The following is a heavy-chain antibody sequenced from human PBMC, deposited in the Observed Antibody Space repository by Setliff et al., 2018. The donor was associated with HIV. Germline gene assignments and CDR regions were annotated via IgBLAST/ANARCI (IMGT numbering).Heavy chain of an antibody. CDR1: GFTFSSYS. CDR2: ISSSSSYI. Sequence: GESLKISCAASGFTFSSYSMNWVRQAPGKGLEWVSSISSSSSYIYYADSVKGRFTISRDNAKNSLYLQMNSLRAEDTAVYYCARVVGAYYDSSGYYYSYYFDYWGQGTLVT. CDR3: ARVVGAYYDSSGYYYSYYFDY. D-gene: IGHD3-22*01. V-gene: IGHV3-21*01. J-gene: IGHJ4*02.